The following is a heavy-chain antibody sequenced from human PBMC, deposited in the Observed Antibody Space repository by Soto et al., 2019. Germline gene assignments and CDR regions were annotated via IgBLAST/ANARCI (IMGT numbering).Heavy chain of an antibody. CDR1: GGSISSYY. CDR2: IYYSGST. D-gene: IGHD6-13*01. V-gene: IGHV4-59*01. CDR3: ARDRSIAAAGIASGGNYYYYYGMDV. J-gene: IGHJ6*02. Sequence: SETLSLTCTVSGGSISSYYWSWIRQPPGKGLEWIGYIYYSGSTNYNPSLKSRVTISVDTSKNQFSLKLSSVTAADTAVYYCARDRSIAAAGIASGGNYYYYYGMDVWGQGTTVTVSS.